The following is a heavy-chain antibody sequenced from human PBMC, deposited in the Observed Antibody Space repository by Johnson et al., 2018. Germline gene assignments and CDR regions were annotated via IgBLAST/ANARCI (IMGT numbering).Heavy chain of an antibody. CDR3: ARVSRCDILTGYYPSPYYYYGMDV. CDR1: GGSISSYY. CDR2: IYYSGST. Sequence: QVQLQESGPGLVKPSETLSLTCTVSGGSISSYYWSWIRQPPGKGLEWIGYIYYSGSTNYNPSLKSRVTISVDTSKNQFSLKLSSVTAADTAVYYCARVSRCDILTGYYPSPYYYYGMDVWGQGTTVTVSS. D-gene: IGHD3-9*01. V-gene: IGHV4-59*01. J-gene: IGHJ6*02.